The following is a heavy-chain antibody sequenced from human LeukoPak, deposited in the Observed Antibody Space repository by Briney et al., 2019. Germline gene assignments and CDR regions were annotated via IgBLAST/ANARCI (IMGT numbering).Heavy chain of an antibody. CDR3: ATAAAAGNWFDP. D-gene: IGHD6-13*01. Sequence: GASVKVSCKVSGYTLTELSMHWVRQAPGKGLEWMGGFHPEDGETIYAQKFQGRVTMTEDTSTDTAYMELSSLRSEDTAVYYCATAAAAGNWFDPWGQGTLVTVSS. J-gene: IGHJ5*02. CDR2: FHPEDGET. CDR1: GYTLTELS. V-gene: IGHV1-24*01.